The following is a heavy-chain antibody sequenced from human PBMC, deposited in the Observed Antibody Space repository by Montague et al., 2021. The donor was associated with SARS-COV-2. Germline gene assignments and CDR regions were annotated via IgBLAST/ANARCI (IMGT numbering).Heavy chain of an antibody. Sequence: TLPLTCTVPGGSISSGSYYWSWIRQPAGKGLEWIGRIYTSGSTNYNPSLKSRVTISVDTSKNQFPLKLSSVTAADTAVYYCARVGVGTMVRGVIPAYYYYGMDVWGQGTTVTVSS. CDR2: IYTSGST. V-gene: IGHV4-61*02. D-gene: IGHD3-10*01. CDR1: GGSISSGSYY. J-gene: IGHJ6*02. CDR3: ARVGVGTMVRGVIPAYYYYGMDV.